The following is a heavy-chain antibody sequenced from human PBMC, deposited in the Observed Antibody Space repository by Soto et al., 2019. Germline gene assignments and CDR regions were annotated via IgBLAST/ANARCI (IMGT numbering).Heavy chain of an antibody. CDR1: GASISRYY. J-gene: IGHJ4*02. V-gene: IGHV4-59*01. CDR3: ARAPAYYYGSGSYQNIIHFDY. Sequence: SETLSLTCTVSGASISRYYWSWIRQPPGKGLGWIGYIYYSGSTNYSPSLKSRVTISTDTSKNQFSLKLSSVTAADTAVYYCARAPAYYYGSGSYQNIIHFDYRALRTSVTVSS. CDR2: IYYSGST. D-gene: IGHD3-10*01.